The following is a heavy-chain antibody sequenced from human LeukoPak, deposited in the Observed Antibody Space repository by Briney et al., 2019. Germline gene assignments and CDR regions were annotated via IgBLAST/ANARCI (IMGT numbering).Heavy chain of an antibody. CDR2: INPNSGGT. CDR1: GYTFTSYG. CDR3: AREGSDGDYWGWFDP. Sequence: ASVKVSCKASGYTFTSYGISWVRQAPGQGLEWMGWINPNSGGTNYAQKFQGRVTMTRDTSISTAYMGLSRLRSDDTAVYYCAREGSDGDYWGWFDPWGQGTLVTVSS. J-gene: IGHJ5*02. D-gene: IGHD4-17*01. V-gene: IGHV1-2*02.